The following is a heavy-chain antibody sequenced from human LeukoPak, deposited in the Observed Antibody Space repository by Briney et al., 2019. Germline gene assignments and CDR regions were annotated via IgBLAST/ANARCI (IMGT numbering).Heavy chain of an antibody. CDR2: IIPIFGTA. D-gene: IGHD2-2*01. CDR1: GGTFSSYA. Sequence: SVKVSCKASGGTFSSYAISWVRQAPGQGLKWMGGIIPIFGTANYAQKFQGRVTITADESTSTAYMELSSLRSEDTAVYYCASQIVVVPAADMFNYYYGMDVWGQGTTVTVSS. V-gene: IGHV1-69*13. J-gene: IGHJ6*02. CDR3: ASQIVVVPAADMFNYYYGMDV.